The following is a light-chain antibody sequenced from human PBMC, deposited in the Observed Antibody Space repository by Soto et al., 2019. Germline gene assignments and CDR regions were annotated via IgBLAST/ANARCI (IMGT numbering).Light chain of an antibody. CDR2: SAS. CDR1: QPIDTS. CDR3: LQGYNTFWT. J-gene: IGKJ1*01. Sequence: DIQMTQSPSSLSASVGDSVTVTCRASQPIDTSLHWYQQRAGKAPKVLISSASRLQSGVSSRFSFSGSGTHFTLTISSLRPEYSATYFCLQGYNTFWTFGQGTKVEIK. V-gene: IGKV1-39*01.